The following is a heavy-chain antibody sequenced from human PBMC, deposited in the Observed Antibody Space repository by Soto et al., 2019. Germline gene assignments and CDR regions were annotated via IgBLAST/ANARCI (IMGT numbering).Heavy chain of an antibody. CDR1: GFTFSSYG. V-gene: IGHV3-74*01. D-gene: IGHD6-13*01. Sequence: GGSLRLSCAASGFTFSSYGMHWVRQAPGKGLVWVSRIKSDGSSTSYADSVKGRFTISRDNAKNTLYLQMNSLRAEDTAVYYCARDGSSSWEDAFDIWGQGTMVTVSS. J-gene: IGHJ3*02. CDR2: IKSDGSST. CDR3: ARDGSSSWEDAFDI.